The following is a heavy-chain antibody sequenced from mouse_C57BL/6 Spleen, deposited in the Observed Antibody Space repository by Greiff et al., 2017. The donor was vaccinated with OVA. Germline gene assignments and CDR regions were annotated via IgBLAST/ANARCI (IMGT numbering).Heavy chain of an antibody. CDR3: ARVLYYGSSYDYAMDY. D-gene: IGHD1-1*01. V-gene: IGHV1-69*01. Sequence: QVHVKQPGAELVMPGASVKLSCKASGYTFTSYWMHWVKQRPGQGLEWIGEIDPSDSYPNYNQKFKGKSTLTVDKSSSTAYMQLSSLTSEDSAVYYCARVLYYGSSYDYAMDYWGQGTSVTVSS. CDR1: GYTFTSYW. J-gene: IGHJ4*01. CDR2: IDPSDSYP.